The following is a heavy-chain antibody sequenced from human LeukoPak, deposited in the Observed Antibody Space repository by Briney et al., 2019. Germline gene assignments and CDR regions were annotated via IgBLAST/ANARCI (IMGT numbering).Heavy chain of an antibody. Sequence: GGPLRLSCAASGFTFSSYWMSWVRQAPGKGLEWVANIKQDGSEKYYVDSVKGRFTISRDNAKNSLYLQMNSLRAEDTAVYYCARAPPLAVAGYYFDYWGQGTLVTVSS. CDR2: IKQDGSEK. CDR3: ARAPPLAVAGYYFDY. CDR1: GFTFSSYW. V-gene: IGHV3-7*04. J-gene: IGHJ4*02. D-gene: IGHD6-19*01.